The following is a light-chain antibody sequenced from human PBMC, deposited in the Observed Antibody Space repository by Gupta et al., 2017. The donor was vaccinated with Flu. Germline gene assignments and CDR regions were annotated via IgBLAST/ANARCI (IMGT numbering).Light chain of an antibody. CDR1: SSDVGGYNY. J-gene: IGLJ1*01. CDR3: SSYAGSNTYV. CDR2: EVS. Sequence: QSALTQPPSASGSPGQSVTISCPGTSSDVGGYNYVSWYQQHPGKAPKFLIYEVSKRPSGVPDRFSGSKSGNTASLTVSGLQAEDEADYYCSSYAGSNTYVFGTGTKVTVL. V-gene: IGLV2-8*01.